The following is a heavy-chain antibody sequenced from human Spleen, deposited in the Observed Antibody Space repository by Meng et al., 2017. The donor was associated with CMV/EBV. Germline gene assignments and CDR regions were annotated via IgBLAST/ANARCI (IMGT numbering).Heavy chain of an antibody. V-gene: IGHV3-7*03. CDR1: GFTFGDYG. D-gene: IGHD6-13*01. CDR3: AREVRHSSSWYFSDYYYGMDV. CDR2: IKQDGSEK. J-gene: IGHJ6*02. Sequence: GGSLRLSCTASGFTFGDYGMSWVRQAPGKGLEWVANIKQDGSEKYYVDSVKGRFTISRDNAKNSLYLQMNSLRAEDTAVYYCAREVRHSSSWYFSDYYYGMDVWGQGTTVTVSS.